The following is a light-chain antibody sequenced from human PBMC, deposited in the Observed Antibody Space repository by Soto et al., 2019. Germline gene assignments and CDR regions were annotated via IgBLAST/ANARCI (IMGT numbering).Light chain of an antibody. CDR2: DNN. V-gene: IGLV1-51*01. CDR3: GTWDSSLSAGDVV. J-gene: IGLJ2*01. Sequence: QSVLTQPPSVSAAPGQKVTISCSGSSSNIGNNYVSWYQQLPGTAPKLLIYDNNKRPSGIPDRFSGSKSGTSATLGITGLQTGDEADYYCGTWDSSLSAGDVVFGGGTQLT. CDR1: SSNIGNNY.